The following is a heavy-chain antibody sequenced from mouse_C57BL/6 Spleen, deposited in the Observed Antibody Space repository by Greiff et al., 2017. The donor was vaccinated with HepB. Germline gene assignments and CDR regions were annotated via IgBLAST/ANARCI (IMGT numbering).Heavy chain of an antibody. V-gene: IGHV5-17*01. D-gene: IGHD1-1*01. CDR2: ISSGSSTI. CDR3: AEGYYDGSSYAFAY. Sequence: EVQLVESGGGLVKPGGSLKLSCAASGFTFSDYGMHWVRQAPEKGLEWVAYISSGSSTIYYADTVKGRFTISTDNAKNTLFLQMTSLRSEDTAMYYCAEGYYDGSSYAFAYWGQGTLVTVSA. J-gene: IGHJ3*01. CDR1: GFTFSDYG.